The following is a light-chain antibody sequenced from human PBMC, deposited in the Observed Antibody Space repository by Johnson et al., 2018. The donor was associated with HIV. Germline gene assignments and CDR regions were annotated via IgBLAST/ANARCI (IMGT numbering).Light chain of an antibody. CDR1: NSNIGTYY. CDR3: GTWDSSLSAGV. CDR2: DNN. V-gene: IGLV1-51*01. J-gene: IGLJ1*01. Sequence: QSVLTQPPSVSAAPGQKVTISCSGTNSNIGTYYVSWYQHLPGTAPKLLIYDNNKRPSGIPDRFSGSKSGTSATLGITGLRTGDEADYYCGTWDSSLSAGVFGTGTKVTVL.